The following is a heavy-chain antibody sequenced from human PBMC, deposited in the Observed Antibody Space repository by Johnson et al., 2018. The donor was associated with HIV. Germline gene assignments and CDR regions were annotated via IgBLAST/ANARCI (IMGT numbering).Heavy chain of an antibody. V-gene: IGHV3-30*04. CDR2: ISYDGNNK. J-gene: IGHJ1*01. CDR1: GFTFDDYA. Sequence: QMLLVESGGGLVQPGRSLKLSCAASGFTFDDYAMHWVRQAPGKGLEWVAVISYDGNNKYYADSGKGRFTISRDNSRSTVYLHMINLRADDTALYYCARHAGGDFTYGLFQRWGRGTLVTVSS. D-gene: IGHD4-17*01. CDR3: ARHAGGDFTYGLFQR.